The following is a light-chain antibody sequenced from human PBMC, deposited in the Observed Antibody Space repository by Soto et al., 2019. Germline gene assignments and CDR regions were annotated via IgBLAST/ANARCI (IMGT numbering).Light chain of an antibody. Sequence: EIVMTQSPVTLSVSPGERATLSCRASQSVRDNLAWYQQKRGQAPRLLIYGTSIRATGIPASFSGSGSGTEFTLTISRLEPEDFAVYYCQQYGSSPPKLTFGGGTKVDIK. CDR3: QQYGSSPPKLT. CDR1: QSVRDN. J-gene: IGKJ4*01. CDR2: GTS. V-gene: IGKV3-15*01.